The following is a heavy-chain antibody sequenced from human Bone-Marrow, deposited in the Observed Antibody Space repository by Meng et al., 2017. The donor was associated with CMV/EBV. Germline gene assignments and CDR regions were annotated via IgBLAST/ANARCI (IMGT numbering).Heavy chain of an antibody. Sequence: MNWVRQAPGKGLEWVSSISSSSSYIYYADSVKGRFTISRDNAKNSLYLQMNSLRAEDTAVYYCARVAGGLWFGEPSFPYYYYGMDVWGQGTTVTVSS. V-gene: IGHV3-21*01. CDR2: ISSSSSYI. J-gene: IGHJ6*02. D-gene: IGHD3-10*01. CDR3: ARVAGGLWFGEPSFPYYYYGMDV.